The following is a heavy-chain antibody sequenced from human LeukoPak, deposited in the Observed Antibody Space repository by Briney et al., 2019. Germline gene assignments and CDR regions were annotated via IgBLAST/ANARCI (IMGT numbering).Heavy chain of an antibody. CDR1: GFTFSTYA. Sequence: GGSLRLSCAASGFTFSTYAMYWVRQAPGKGLEWVSGISGNGDNTYYTDSVKGRFTISRDNSKNTLYLQMNSLRAEDTAVYYCARGYTYGSAWGQGTLVTVSS. CDR3: ARGYTYGSA. CDR2: ISGNGDNT. D-gene: IGHD5-18*01. V-gene: IGHV3-23*01. J-gene: IGHJ5*02.